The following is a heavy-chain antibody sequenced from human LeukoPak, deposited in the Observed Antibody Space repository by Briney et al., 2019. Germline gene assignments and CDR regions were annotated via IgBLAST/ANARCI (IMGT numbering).Heavy chain of an antibody. CDR1: GFTFSSYG. D-gene: IGHD7-27*01. V-gene: IGHV3-7*01. J-gene: IGHJ4*02. CDR3: ARHVGISF. Sequence: GGTLRLSCAASGFTFSSYGMRCVRQAPGKGLEGVANIREDGTEKNYVDSVKGRFTISRDNAKNSLSLQMSNLRDDDTAIYYCARHVGISFWGQGTLVTVSS. CDR2: IREDGTEK.